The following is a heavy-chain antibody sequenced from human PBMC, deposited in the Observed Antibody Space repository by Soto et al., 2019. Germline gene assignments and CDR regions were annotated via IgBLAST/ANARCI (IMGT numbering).Heavy chain of an antibody. CDR2: TFYRSKWSN. V-gene: IGHV6-1*01. CDR3: ARAPPSGYCFDY. D-gene: IGHD1-26*01. CDR1: GDSVSSNSVA. Sequence: PSQTLSLTCAISGDSVSSNSVAWNWIRQSPSRGLEWLGRTFYRSKWSNDYAVSVRGRMTINSDTSKNQFSLHLNSVTPEDTAAYYCARAPPSGYCFDYWGQGIPVTVSS. J-gene: IGHJ4*02.